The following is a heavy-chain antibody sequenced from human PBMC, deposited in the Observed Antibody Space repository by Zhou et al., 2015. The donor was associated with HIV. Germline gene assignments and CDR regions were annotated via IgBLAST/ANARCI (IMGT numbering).Heavy chain of an antibody. CDR1: GYTFTRHA. CDR2: INAGDGDT. CDR3: ARDWWGIQVAGTGWFDP. J-gene: IGHJ5*02. D-gene: IGHD6-19*01. V-gene: IGHV1-3*01. Sequence: QVQLVQSGAEVRMPGASVKVSCKASGYTFTRHAVHWVRQAPGQGLEWMGWINAGDGDTHYSPKFQDRVTITRDTSASTAYMELSSLRSEDTAVYYCARDWWGIQVAGTGWFDPWGQGTLVTVSS.